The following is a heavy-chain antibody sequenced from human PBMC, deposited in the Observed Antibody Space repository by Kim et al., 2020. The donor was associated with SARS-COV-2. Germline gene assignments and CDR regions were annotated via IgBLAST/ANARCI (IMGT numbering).Heavy chain of an antibody. D-gene: IGHD3-9*01. Sequence: GGSLRLSCAASGFTFSSYDMHWVRQATGKGLEWVSAIGTAGDTYYPGSVKGRFAISRENAKNSLYLQRNSRRAGDTAVYYCARAGDYEILTGYQNGMDVWGQGTTVTVSS. CDR1: GFTFSSYD. V-gene: IGHV3-13*01. J-gene: IGHJ6*02. CDR2: IGTAGDT. CDR3: ARAGDYEILTGYQNGMDV.